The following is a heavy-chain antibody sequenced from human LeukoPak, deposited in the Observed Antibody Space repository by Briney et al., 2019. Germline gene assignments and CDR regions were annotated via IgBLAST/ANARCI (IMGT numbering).Heavy chain of an antibody. D-gene: IGHD4-23*01. V-gene: IGHV3-23*01. CDR3: ARVRSVGGNPHAFNI. Sequence: GGSLRLSCAASGFTFTNYALSWVRQAPGQGLEWVSGISDSGDSTYYADSVKGRFTISRDNSKNTLYLQMNSLRVEDTALYYCARVRSVGGNPHAFNIWGQGTMVTVSS. J-gene: IGHJ3*02. CDR2: ISDSGDST. CDR1: GFTFTNYA.